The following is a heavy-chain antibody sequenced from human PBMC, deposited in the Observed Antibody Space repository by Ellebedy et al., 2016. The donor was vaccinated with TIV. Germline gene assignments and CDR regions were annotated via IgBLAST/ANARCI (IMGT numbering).Heavy chain of an antibody. V-gene: IGHV3-33*01. J-gene: IGHJ3*01. CDR3: ARAFNLRRESFDF. CDR2: LWYDGNNK. Sequence: PGGSLRLSCAASGFTFSDYGMHWVRQAPGRGLEGVAVLWYDGNNKYYADSVKGRFAISSDNSNNTLYLQMNSLRAADTAVYFCARAFNLRRESFDFWGQGTMVTVSS. CDR1: GFTFSDYG.